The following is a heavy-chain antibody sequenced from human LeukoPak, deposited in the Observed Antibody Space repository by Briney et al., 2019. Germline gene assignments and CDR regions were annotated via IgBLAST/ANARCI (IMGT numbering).Heavy chain of an antibody. CDR3: ARDPPRHYDFWGGYAFFDY. CDR2: IKQDGSEK. Sequence: GGSLRLSCAASGFTFSTYWMSWVRKAPGKGLEWVANIKQDGSEKYYVDSVKGRFTISRDNAKNSLYLQMNSLRAEDTAVYYCARDPPRHYDFWGGYAFFDYWGQGTLVTVSS. CDR1: GFTFSTYW. D-gene: IGHD3-3*01. J-gene: IGHJ4*02. V-gene: IGHV3-7*01.